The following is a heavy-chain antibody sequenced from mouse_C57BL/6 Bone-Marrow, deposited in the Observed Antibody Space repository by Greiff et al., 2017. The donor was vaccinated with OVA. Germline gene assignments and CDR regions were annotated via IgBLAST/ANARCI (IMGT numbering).Heavy chain of an antibody. D-gene: IGHD2-1*01. J-gene: IGHJ4*01. Sequence: QVQLKQPGAELVRPGSSVKLSCKASGYTFTSYWMDWVKQRPGQGLEWIGNIYPSDSETHYNQKFKDKATLTVDKSSSTAYMQLSSLTSEDSAVYYCASLHPSYAMDYWGQGTSVTVSS. CDR1: GYTFTSYW. V-gene: IGHV1-61*01. CDR3: ASLHPSYAMDY. CDR2: IYPSDSET.